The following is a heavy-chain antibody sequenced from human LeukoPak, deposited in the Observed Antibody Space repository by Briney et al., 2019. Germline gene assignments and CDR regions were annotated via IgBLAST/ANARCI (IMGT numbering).Heavy chain of an antibody. CDR2: INPNSGGT. J-gene: IGHJ3*02. Sequence: ASVKVSCKASGYTFTGYYMHWLRQAPGQGLEWMRWINPNSGGTNYAQKFKGRVTMTRDTSISRAYMELCRLRSDDTAVYNCARAFPPPTRYFDWSSYAFDIWGQGTMVTVYS. V-gene: IGHV1-2*02. CDR1: GYTFTGYY. CDR3: ARAFPPPTRYFDWSSYAFDI. D-gene: IGHD3-9*01.